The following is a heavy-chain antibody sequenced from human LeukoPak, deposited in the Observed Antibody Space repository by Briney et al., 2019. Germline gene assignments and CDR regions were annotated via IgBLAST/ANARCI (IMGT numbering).Heavy chain of an antibody. CDR3: ARGRNNIVVVPAAISSWFDP. D-gene: IGHD2-2*01. J-gene: IGHJ5*02. CDR1: GGSISSYY. V-gene: IGHV4-59*01. Sequence: RASETLSLXCTVSGGSISSYYWSWIRQPPGKGLEWIGYIYYSGSTNYNPSLKSRVTISVDTSKNQFSLKLSSVTAADTAVYYCARGRNNIVVVPAAISSWFDPWGQGTLVTVSS. CDR2: IYYSGST.